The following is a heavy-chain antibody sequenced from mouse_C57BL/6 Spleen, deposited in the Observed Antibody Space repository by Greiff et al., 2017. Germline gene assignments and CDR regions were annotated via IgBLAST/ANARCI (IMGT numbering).Heavy chain of an antibody. CDR1: GFTFSDYG. Sequence: EVQVVESGGGLVKPGGSLKLSCAASGFTFSDYGMHWVRQAPEKGLEWVAYISSGSSTIYYADTVKGRFTISRDNAKNTLFLQMTSLRSEDTAMYYCAAYGNYGGDAMDYWGQGTSVTVSS. CDR2: ISSGSSTI. CDR3: AAYGNYGGDAMDY. D-gene: IGHD2-1*01. J-gene: IGHJ4*01. V-gene: IGHV5-17*01.